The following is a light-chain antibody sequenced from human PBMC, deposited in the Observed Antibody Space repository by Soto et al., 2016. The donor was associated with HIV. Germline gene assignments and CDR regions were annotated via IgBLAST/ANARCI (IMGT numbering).Light chain of an antibody. CDR3: QHFDNLPLA. CDR2: DAS. J-gene: IGKJ4*01. V-gene: IGKV1-33*01. CDR1: LDITNR. Sequence: IQMTQSPSSLSASVGDRVTITCQANLDITNRVNWYQQKLGKPPKLLIHDASNLETGIPSRFSGGGSGTHFTFTISSLQPEDIGTYYCQHFDNLPLAFGGGPR.